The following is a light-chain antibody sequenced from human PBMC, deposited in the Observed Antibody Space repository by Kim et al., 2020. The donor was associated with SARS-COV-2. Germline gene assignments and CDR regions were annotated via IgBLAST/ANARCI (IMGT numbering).Light chain of an antibody. CDR2: AAS. CDR3: QQSYSTPPYA. Sequence: DIQMTQSPSSLSASVGDRVTITCRASQSISSYLNWYQQKPGKAPKLLIYAASSLQSGVTSRFSGSGSGTDFTLSISSLQPEDFATNYCQQSYSTPPYAFGQGTKLEIK. V-gene: IGKV1-39*01. CDR1: QSISSY. J-gene: IGKJ2*01.